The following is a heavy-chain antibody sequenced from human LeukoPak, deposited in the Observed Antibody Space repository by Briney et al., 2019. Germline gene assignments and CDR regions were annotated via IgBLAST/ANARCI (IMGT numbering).Heavy chain of an antibody. V-gene: IGHV4-34*01. CDR3: ARAGRRIAAAGLFGWFDP. CDR2: INHSGST. D-gene: IGHD6-13*01. Sequence: SETLSLTCAVYGGSFSGYYWSWIRQPPGKGLEWIGEINHSGSTNYNPSLKSRVTISVDTSKNQFSLKLSSVTAADTAVYYCARAGRRIAAAGLFGWFDPWGQGTLVTVSS. CDR1: GGSFSGYY. J-gene: IGHJ5*02.